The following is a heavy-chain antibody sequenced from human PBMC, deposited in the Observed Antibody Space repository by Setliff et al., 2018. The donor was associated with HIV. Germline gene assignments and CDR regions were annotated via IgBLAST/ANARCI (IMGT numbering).Heavy chain of an antibody. CDR3: ATGAYCSGGSCYQHLDY. CDR1: GFTFTNHA. Sequence: PGGSLRLSCATSGFTFTNHAMHWVRQAPGKGLEWVAFIRYDGTNNIYYADSVKGRFTISRDNSKNTLYLQMNSLRTEDTAVYYCATGAYCSGGSCYQHLDYWGQGTLVTVSS. CDR2: IRYDGTNNI. D-gene: IGHD2-15*01. J-gene: IGHJ4*02. V-gene: IGHV3-30*02.